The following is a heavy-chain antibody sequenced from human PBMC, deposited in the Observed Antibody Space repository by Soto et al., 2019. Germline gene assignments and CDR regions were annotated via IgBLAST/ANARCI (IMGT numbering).Heavy chain of an antibody. V-gene: IGHV3-74*03. D-gene: IGHD5-18*01. J-gene: IGHJ4*02. Sequence: GGSLRLSCAASGFRFSNYWMHWVRQAPGKGLVWVSRIYSDGSGTMYADSVKGRFTISRDNAKSTLYLQMNSLRAEDTAVYYCATLNSFGSDYWGRGTMVTVSS. CDR1: GFRFSNYW. CDR2: IYSDGSGT. CDR3: ATLNSFGSDY.